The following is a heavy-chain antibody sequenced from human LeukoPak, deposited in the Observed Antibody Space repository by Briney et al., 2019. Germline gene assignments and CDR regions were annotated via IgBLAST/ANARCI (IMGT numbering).Heavy chain of an antibody. CDR1: GFTFSSYG. CDR3: ASSLVRRWFDP. D-gene: IGHD1-14*01. V-gene: IGHV3-30*03. CDR2: ISYDGSNK. Sequence: GGSLRLSCAASGFTFSSYGMHWVREAPGKGLEWGAVISYDGSNKYYADSVKGRFSISRDNSKNSLYLQMNSLRAEDTAVYYCASSLVRRWFDPWGQGTLVTVSS. J-gene: IGHJ5*02.